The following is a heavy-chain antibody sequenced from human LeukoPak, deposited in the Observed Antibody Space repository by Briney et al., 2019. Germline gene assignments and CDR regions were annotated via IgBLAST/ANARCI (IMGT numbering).Heavy chain of an antibody. D-gene: IGHD2-21*01. Sequence: GGSLSLSCAASGFTFITYGMHWVRQAPGKGLEGVAYIRYDGINKHYADSVKGRFTISRDTSKNTLYLEMSSLRGEDMAVYYCAKSHVIASYVGDYWGQGTLVTVSS. CDR3: AKSHVIASYVGDY. V-gene: IGHV3-30*02. CDR1: GFTFITYG. J-gene: IGHJ4*02. CDR2: IRYDGINK.